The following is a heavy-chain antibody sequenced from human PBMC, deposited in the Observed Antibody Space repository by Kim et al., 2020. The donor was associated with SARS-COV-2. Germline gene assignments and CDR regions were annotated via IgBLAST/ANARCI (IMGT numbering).Heavy chain of an antibody. CDR1: GFTFSSYW. Sequence: GGSLRLSCAASGFTFSSYWMSWVRQAPGKGLEWVANIKQDGSEKYYVDSVKGRFTISRDNAKNSLYLQMNSLRAEDTAVYYCARDEGRSWYNRFDYWGQGTLVTVSS. J-gene: IGHJ4*02. CDR2: IKQDGSEK. V-gene: IGHV3-7*03. CDR3: ARDEGRSWYNRFDY. D-gene: IGHD6-13*01.